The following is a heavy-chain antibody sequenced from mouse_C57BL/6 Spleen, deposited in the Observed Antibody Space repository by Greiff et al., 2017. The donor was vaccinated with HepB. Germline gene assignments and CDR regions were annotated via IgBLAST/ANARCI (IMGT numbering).Heavy chain of an antibody. CDR3: ATYYYGRNY. CDR1: GFTFSDYG. Sequence: EVQLVESGGGLVKPGGSLKLSCAASGFTFSDYGMHWVRQAPEKGLEWVAYISSGSSTIYYADTVKGRFTIFRDNAKNTLFLQMTSLRSEDTAMYYCATYYYGRNYWGQGTTLTVSS. D-gene: IGHD1-1*01. CDR2: ISSGSSTI. V-gene: IGHV5-17*01. J-gene: IGHJ2*01.